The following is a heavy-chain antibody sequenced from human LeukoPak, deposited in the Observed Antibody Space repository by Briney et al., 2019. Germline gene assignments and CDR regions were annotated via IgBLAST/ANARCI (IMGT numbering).Heavy chain of an antibody. CDR2: IIPIFGTA. CDR3: ASDHYYDNSGSWGHDAFDI. CDR1: GGTFSSYA. D-gene: IGHD3-22*01. Sequence: ASVKVSCKASGGTFSSYAISWVRQAPGQGLEWMGGIIPIFGTANYAQKFQGRVTITADESTSTAYMELSSLRSEDTAVYYCASDHYYDNSGSWGHDAFDIWGQGTMVTVSS. J-gene: IGHJ3*02. V-gene: IGHV1-69*01.